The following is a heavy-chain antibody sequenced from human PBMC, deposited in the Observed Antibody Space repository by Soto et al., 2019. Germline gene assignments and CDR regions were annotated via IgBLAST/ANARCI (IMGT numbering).Heavy chain of an antibody. V-gene: IGHV4-59*12. J-gene: IGHJ4*02. D-gene: IGHD6-19*01. CDR2: IYYSGST. Sequence: SETLSLTCTVSGGSISNYCWSWIRQSPGKGLEWIGYIYYSGSTNYNSSLKGRATISVDTSSNQFSLNLRSVTVADTAVYYCARSFGWYAVDSWGQGILVTVSS. CDR3: ARSFGWYAVDS. CDR1: GGSISNYC.